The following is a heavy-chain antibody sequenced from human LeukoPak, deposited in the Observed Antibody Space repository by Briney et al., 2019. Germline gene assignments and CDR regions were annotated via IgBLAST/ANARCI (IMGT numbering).Heavy chain of an antibody. Sequence: GRSLRLSCAASGFTFSSYGMHWVRQAPGKGLEWVAVIWYDGSNKYYAESVKGRFTISRDNSRNTLHLQMNSLRAEDTAVYYCAREMAVAGAEYFQHWGQGTLVSVSS. D-gene: IGHD6-19*01. CDR1: GFTFSSYG. V-gene: IGHV3-33*01. CDR2: IWYDGSNK. J-gene: IGHJ1*01. CDR3: AREMAVAGAEYFQH.